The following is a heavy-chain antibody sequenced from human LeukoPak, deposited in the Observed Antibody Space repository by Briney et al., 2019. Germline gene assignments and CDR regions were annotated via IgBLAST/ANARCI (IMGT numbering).Heavy chain of an antibody. Sequence: SGPTLVNPTQTLTLTCTFSGSSLSTSGVGVGWIRQPPGKALEWLALIYWNDNKRYSPSLKSRLTITKDTSKNQVVLTMTNMDPVDTATYYCAHSYDYVWGSYRYTEYFDYWGQGTLVTVSS. J-gene: IGHJ4*02. CDR3: AHSYDYVWGSYRYTEYFDY. D-gene: IGHD3-16*02. CDR2: IYWNDNK. V-gene: IGHV2-5*01. CDR1: GSSLSTSGVG.